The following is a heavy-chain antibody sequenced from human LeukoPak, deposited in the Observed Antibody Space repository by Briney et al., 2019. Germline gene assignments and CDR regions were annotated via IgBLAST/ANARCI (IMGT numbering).Heavy chain of an antibody. V-gene: IGHV3-48*01. J-gene: IGHJ3*02. CDR1: GFTFSSYS. CDR3: ASWYLGEYSSSWYRGADYDAFDI. CDR2: ISSSSSTI. Sequence: GGSLRLSCAASGFTFSSYSMNWVRQAPGKGLEWVSYISSSSSTIYYADSVKGRFTISRDNAKNSLYLQMSSLRAEDTAVYYCASWYLGEYSSSWYRGADYDAFDIWGQGTMVTVSS. D-gene: IGHD6-13*01.